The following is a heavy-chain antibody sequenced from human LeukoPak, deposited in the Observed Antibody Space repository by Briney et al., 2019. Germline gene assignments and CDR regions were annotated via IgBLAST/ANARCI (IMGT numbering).Heavy chain of an antibody. D-gene: IGHD6-6*01. J-gene: IGHJ4*02. Sequence: SETLSLTCTVSGGSISSYYWSWIRQPPGKGLEWIGYIYNSGTTNYNPSLKSRVTISVDTSKNQFSLKLSSVTAADTAVYYCARGPRIAARDFDYWGQGTLVTVSS. CDR3: ARGPRIAARDFDY. CDR2: IYNSGTT. V-gene: IGHV4-59*12. CDR1: GGSISSYY.